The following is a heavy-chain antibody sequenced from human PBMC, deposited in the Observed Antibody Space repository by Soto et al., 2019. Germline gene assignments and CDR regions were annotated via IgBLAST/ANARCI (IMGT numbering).Heavy chain of an antibody. CDR1: GFTVSSNY. D-gene: IGHD3-9*01. J-gene: IGHJ4*02. CDR2: IYSGGST. CDR3: ARGPDYDILTGHYVDY. Sequence: GGSLRLSCAASGFTVSSNYMSWVRQAPGKGLEWVSVIYSGGSTYYADSVKGRFTISRDNSKNTLYLQMNSLRAEDTAVYYCARGPDYDILTGHYVDYWGQGTL. V-gene: IGHV3-53*01.